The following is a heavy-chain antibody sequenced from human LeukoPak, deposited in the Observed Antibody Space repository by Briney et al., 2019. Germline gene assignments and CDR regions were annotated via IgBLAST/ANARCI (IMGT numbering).Heavy chain of an antibody. CDR3: ARDSGYPYYYGSGSPNWFDP. J-gene: IGHJ5*02. CDR1: GGSISSSNYF. Sequence: SDTLSLTCTFSGGSISSSNYFWGWIRQPPGKGLEWIGDIYYSGNTYYNPSLKSRVTVSLDTSKNQFSLSLTSVTAADTAVYYCARDSGYPYYYGSGSPNWFDPWGQGTLVTVSS. CDR2: IYYSGNT. D-gene: IGHD3-10*01. V-gene: IGHV4-39*07.